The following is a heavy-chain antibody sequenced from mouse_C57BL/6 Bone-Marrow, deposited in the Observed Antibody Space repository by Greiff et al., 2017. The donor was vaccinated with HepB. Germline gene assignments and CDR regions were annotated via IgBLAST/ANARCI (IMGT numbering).Heavy chain of an antibody. CDR2: IDPANGNT. CDR3: AGSGGAY. J-gene: IGHJ2*01. CDR1: GFTFTNTD. V-gene: IGHV14-3*01. D-gene: IGHD1-3*01. Sequence: EVQLQQSVAELVRPGASVKLSCTASGFTFTNTDMHWVKQRPEQGLEWIGRIDPANGNTNYAPKFQGKATITADTSSNTAYLQLSSLTSEDTAIYYSAGSGGAYWGQGTTLTVSS.